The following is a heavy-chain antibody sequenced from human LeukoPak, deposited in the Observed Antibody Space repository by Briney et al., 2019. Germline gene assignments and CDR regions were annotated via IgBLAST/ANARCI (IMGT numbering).Heavy chain of an antibody. D-gene: IGHD2-2*01. CDR1: GFSFGDYS. CDR2: ITTSSSYI. Sequence: GGSLRLSCAASGFSFGDYSMTWVRQAPGKGLEWVSSITTSSSYIYYADSVKVRFTISRDNAKNSLYLQMTSLRAEDTAVYYCAGPMGPAAIFGFDYWGQGTLVTVSS. CDR3: AGPMGPAAIFGFDY. J-gene: IGHJ4*02. V-gene: IGHV3-21*01.